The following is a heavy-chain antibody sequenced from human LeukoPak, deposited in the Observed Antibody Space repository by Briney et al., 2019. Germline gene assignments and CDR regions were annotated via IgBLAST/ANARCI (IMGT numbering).Heavy chain of an antibody. J-gene: IGHJ5*02. CDR2: IRYDGSNE. CDR1: GFTFSSYG. V-gene: IGHV3-30*02. D-gene: IGHD3-22*01. Sequence: GGSLRLSCAASGFTFSSYGMHWVRQAPGKGLEWVAFIRYDGSNEYYADSVKGRFTTSRDNSKNTLYLQMNSLRAEDTAVYYCAKGDRREYYYDSSGYPPFAFDPWGQGTLVTVSS. CDR3: AKGDRREYYYDSSGYPPFAFDP.